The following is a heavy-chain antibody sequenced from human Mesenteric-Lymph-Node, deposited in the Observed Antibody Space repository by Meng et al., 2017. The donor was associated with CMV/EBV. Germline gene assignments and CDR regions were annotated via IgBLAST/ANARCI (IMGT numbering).Heavy chain of an antibody. V-gene: IGHV3-11*01. D-gene: IGHD3-16*01. CDR2: ISSTGSTI. J-gene: IGHJ5*02. Sequence: SCAASGFPFRDYYITWIRQAPGKGLEWVSYISSTGSTIYYADSVKGRFTLSRDNAKNSLYLQMNSLRAEDTAVYYCARELGGRPWFAPWGQGTLVTVSS. CDR1: GFPFRDYY. CDR3: ARELGGRPWFAP.